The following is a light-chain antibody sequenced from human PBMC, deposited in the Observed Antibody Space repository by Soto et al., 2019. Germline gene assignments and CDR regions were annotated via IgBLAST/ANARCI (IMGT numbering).Light chain of an antibody. CDR2: GAS. CDR3: QQYGSSPYT. Sequence: EIVLTQSPGTLSLSPGEGATLSCRASQSVSSGFLAWYQQKPGQAPRLLMYGASNRATGIPDRFSGTGSGTDFTLTISRLEPEDFAVYYCQQYGSSPYTFGLGTKLEIK. J-gene: IGKJ2*01. CDR1: QSVSSGF. V-gene: IGKV3-20*01.